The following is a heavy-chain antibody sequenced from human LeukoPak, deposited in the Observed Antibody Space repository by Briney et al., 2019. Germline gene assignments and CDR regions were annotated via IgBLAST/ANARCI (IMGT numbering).Heavy chain of an antibody. Sequence: EASVKVSCKASGYTLTGYYMHWVRQAPGQGLEWMGWINPNSGGTNYAQKFQGRVTMTKDTSISTAYMELSSLRSEDTAVYYCARVVRGVHSPLRALDYWGQGTLVTVSS. V-gene: IGHV1-2*02. CDR1: GYTLTGYY. CDR3: ARVVRGVHSPLRALDY. J-gene: IGHJ4*02. CDR2: INPNSGGT. D-gene: IGHD3-10*01.